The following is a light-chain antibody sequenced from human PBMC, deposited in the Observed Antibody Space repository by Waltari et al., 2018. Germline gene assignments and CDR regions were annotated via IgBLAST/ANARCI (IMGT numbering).Light chain of an antibody. CDR1: SSNIGRDS. CDR2: MKN. Sequence: QSVLTQPPSASGTPGQRVTISCSGSSSNIGRDSVYWYQQLPGTAPKLLIYMKNQRPSGVADRFSGSKSGTSASLAISGLRSEDEADYYCVAWDDSLSGYVFGTGTKVTVL. J-gene: IGLJ1*01. CDR3: VAWDDSLSGYV. V-gene: IGLV1-47*01.